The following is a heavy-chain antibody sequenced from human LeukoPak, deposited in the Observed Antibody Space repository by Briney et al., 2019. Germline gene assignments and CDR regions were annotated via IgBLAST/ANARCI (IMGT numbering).Heavy chain of an antibody. CDR1: GYAFTSYG. Sequence: ASVKVSCKASGYAFTSYGISWVRQAPGQGLEWMGWINVYNGNRNYAQNFQDRVTMTTDTSTSTAYMELSSLRSEDTAVYYCARCVLAARPETTQMKNWFDPWGQGTLVTVSS. CDR3: ARCVLAARPETTQMKNWFDP. J-gene: IGHJ5*02. CDR2: INVYNGNR. D-gene: IGHD6-6*01. V-gene: IGHV1-18*01.